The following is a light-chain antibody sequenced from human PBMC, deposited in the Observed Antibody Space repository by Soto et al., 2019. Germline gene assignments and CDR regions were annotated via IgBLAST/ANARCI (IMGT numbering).Light chain of an antibody. CDR3: QQYNNSPCT. J-gene: IGKJ3*01. CDR2: DAS. CDR1: QSLSSW. V-gene: IGKV1-5*01. Sequence: DIQMTQSPSALSASVGARVTITCRASQSLSSWLAWYQQKPGKAPKLLIYDASSFESGVPSRFSGSGSGTEFTLTISSLQPDDFATYYCQQYNNSPCTFGPGTKVYIK.